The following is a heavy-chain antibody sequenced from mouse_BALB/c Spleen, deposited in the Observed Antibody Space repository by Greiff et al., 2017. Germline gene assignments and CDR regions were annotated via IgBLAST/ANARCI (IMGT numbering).Heavy chain of an antibody. CDR2: ISSGSSTI. Sequence: EVKLMESGGGLVQPGGSRKLSCAASGFTFSSFGMHWVRQAPEKGLEWVAYISSGSSTIYYADTVKGRFTISRDNPKNTLFLQMTSLRSEDTAMYYCARGDYYDFDYWGQGTTLTVSS. CDR3: ARGDYYDFDY. CDR1: GFTFSSFG. D-gene: IGHD2-4*01. J-gene: IGHJ2*01. V-gene: IGHV5-17*02.